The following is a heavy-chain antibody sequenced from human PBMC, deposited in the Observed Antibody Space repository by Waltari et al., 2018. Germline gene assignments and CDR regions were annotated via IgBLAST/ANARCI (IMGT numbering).Heavy chain of an antibody. V-gene: IGHV3-21*02. CDR1: GFTFSSYT. CDR2: ISGGSSYT. D-gene: IGHD6-6*01. J-gene: IGHJ4*02. Sequence: EVQLVGSGGGLVKPGGSLRLSCAASGFTFSSYTMNWVRQAPGKGLEWVSSISGGSSYTYYADSVKGRFTISRDNVKNSLYLQMNSLRAEDTAVYYCATSRGSSSVFDYWGQGTLVTVSS. CDR3: ATSRGSSSVFDY.